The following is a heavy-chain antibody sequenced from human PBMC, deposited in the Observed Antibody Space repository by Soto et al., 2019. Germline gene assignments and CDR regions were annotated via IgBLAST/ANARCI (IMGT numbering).Heavy chain of an antibody. D-gene: IGHD3-10*01. V-gene: IGHV1-2*04. Sequence: ASVKVSCKASGYTFTXYYIYWVRHAPEQGLVWMGWINPNSGGTKYAQKFQGWVTLTSDTSISTAYMELSSLKSDDTAVYYCARRLGGGGDYYYGMDVWGQGTTVTV. CDR3: ARRLGGGGDYYYGMDV. J-gene: IGHJ6*02. CDR1: GYTFTXYY. CDR2: INPNSGGT.